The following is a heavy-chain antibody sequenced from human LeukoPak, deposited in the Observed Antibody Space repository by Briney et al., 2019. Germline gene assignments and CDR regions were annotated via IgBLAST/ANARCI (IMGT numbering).Heavy chain of an antibody. CDR2: IRYDGSNK. CDR3: AKDPDY. CDR1: GFSFSTYG. J-gene: IGHJ4*02. V-gene: IGHV3-30*02. Sequence: GGSLRLSCAASGFSFSTYGLHWVRQAPGKGLEWVAFIRYDGSNKYYADSVKGRFTISRDNSKSTLYLQVNSLRAEDTAVYYCAKDPDYWCQGTLVTVSS.